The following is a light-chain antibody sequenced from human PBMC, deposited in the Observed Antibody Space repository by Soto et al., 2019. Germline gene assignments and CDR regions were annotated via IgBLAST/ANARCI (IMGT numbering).Light chain of an antibody. J-gene: IGLJ3*02. CDR2: GNN. Sequence: QSALTQPPSASGTPGQRVTISCSGSSSNIGSNNVNWYQQLSGTAPKLLIHGNNQRPSGVPDRFSGSKSGTSASLVISGLQSEDEADYYCAVWDDRLNGVVFGGGTQLTVL. V-gene: IGLV1-44*01. CDR3: AVWDDRLNGVV. CDR1: SSNIGSNN.